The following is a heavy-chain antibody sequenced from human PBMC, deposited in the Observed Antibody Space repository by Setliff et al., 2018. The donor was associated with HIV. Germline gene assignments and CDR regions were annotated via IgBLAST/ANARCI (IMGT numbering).Heavy chain of an antibody. J-gene: IGHJ3*02. CDR1: GYSFTSYG. Sequence: ASVKVSCKASGYSFTSYGANWVRQAPGQGLEWMGWTSGHNGNTNYAQKFQDRVTMTTDTSTRTIYMELRALRSDDTAVYYCARDEAPYYYDTTGFLDAFDIWGQGTMVTVSS. CDR3: ARDEAPYYYDTTGFLDAFDI. D-gene: IGHD3-22*01. V-gene: IGHV1-18*01. CDR2: TSGHNGNT.